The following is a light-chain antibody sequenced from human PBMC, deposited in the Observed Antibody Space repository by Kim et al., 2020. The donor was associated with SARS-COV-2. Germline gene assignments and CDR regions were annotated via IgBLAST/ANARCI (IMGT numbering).Light chain of an antibody. CDR2: KAS. V-gene: IGKV1-5*03. CDR3: QQYNTPGYT. CDR1: QSISSW. J-gene: IGKJ2*01. Sequence: DIQMTQSPSTLSASVGDRVTITCRASQSISSWLAWYQQKPGKAPNLLIYKASNLESGVPSRFSGSGSGTEFTLTISSLQPDDFATYYCQQYNTPGYTFGQGTKLEI.